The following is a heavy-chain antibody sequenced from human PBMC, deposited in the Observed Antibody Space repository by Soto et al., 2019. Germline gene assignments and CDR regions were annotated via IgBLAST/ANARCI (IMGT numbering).Heavy chain of an antibody. D-gene: IGHD4-17*01. CDR1: GASTSSGDW. CDR3: ARMGSPVTTNSLDY. CDR2: IYHSGAT. V-gene: IGHV4-4*02. J-gene: IGHJ4*02. Sequence: QVQLQESGPGLVKPSGTLSLTCDVSGASTSSGDWWSWVRQLPGQGLEWIGEIYHSGATNYNPSLESRVTMSVDKSKYQFSLKLTSVAAADTAVYYCARMGSPVTTNSLDYWGQGPLVAVSS.